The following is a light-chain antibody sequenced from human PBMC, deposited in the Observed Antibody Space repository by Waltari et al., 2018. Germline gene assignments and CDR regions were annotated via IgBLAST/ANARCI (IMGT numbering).Light chain of an antibody. CDR2: SND. Sequence: QSVLTQPPSASGTPGPRVPISCSGSSSNLGTNPVNWYQQLPGAAPKLLLYSNDQRPSGVPYRFSGAKSGTSGSLGISGLQSEDEADYYCATWDDSLNGQLFGGGTKLTVL. J-gene: IGLJ2*01. V-gene: IGLV1-44*01. CDR3: ATWDDSLNGQL. CDR1: SSNLGTNP.